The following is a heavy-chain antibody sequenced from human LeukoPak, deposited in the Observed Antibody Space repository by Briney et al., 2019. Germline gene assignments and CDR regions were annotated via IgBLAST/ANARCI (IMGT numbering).Heavy chain of an antibody. CDR1: GGSISSYY. V-gene: IGHV4-59*01. J-gene: IGHJ6*02. Sequence: SQTLSLTCTVSGGSISSYYWSWIRQPPRKGLEWIGYIYYSGSTNYNPSLKSRVTISVDTSKNQFSLKLSSVTAADTAVYYCARGHHYYYGMDVWGQGTTVTVSS. CDR2: IYYSGST. CDR3: ARGHHYYYGMDV.